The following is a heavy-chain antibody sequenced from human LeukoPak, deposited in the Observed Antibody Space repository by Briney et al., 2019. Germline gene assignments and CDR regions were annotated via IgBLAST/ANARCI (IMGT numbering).Heavy chain of an antibody. V-gene: IGHV1-69*06. Sequence: ASVKVSCKASGCTLSSYAISWVRQAPGQELEWMGGIIPIYGTANYAQKFQGRFTITADKSTSTAYMELRSLRSDDTAVYYCARDWPVAAAGRYDAFDIWGQGTMVTVSS. CDR3: ARDWPVAAAGRYDAFDI. CDR2: IIPIYGTA. CDR1: GCTLSSYA. J-gene: IGHJ3*02. D-gene: IGHD6-13*01.